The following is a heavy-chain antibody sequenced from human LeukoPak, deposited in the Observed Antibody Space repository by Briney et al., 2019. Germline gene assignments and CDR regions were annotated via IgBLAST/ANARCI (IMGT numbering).Heavy chain of an antibody. V-gene: IGHV3-23*01. Sequence: GGSLRLSCAASGIIFSSYAMTWLRQAPGKGLEWVSSVSGNGDRTQYADSGKGRFTISRDNSKDTLYLQMNSLRAEDTAVYYCAKDPNGDYVGAFDMWGQGTLVTVSP. CDR1: GIIFSSYA. J-gene: IGHJ3*02. CDR2: VSGNGDRT. CDR3: AKDPNGDYVGAFDM. D-gene: IGHD4-17*01.